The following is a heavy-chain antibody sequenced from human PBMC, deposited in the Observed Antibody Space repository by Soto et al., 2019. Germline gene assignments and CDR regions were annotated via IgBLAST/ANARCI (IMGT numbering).Heavy chain of an antibody. CDR1: VCSFSVYF. D-gene: IGHD1-1*01. V-gene: IGHV4-34*01. Sequence: PSATXSLTCYFYVCSFSVYFFNLIRHSPGKGLEWIGKVNHNGRNNYNPSLKSRVTISLDMSKKQISMKLTSVTAADTAVYYCERGGRSDWKVDFDLWGQGTMV. CDR3: ERGGRSDWKVDFDL. CDR2: VNHNGRN. J-gene: IGHJ3*01.